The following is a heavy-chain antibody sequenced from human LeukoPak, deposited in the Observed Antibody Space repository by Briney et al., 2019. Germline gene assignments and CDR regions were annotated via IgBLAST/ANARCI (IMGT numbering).Heavy chain of an antibody. CDR1: GFSFSTYS. CDR2: IVGSSSNT. Sequence: GGSLRLSCTASGFSFSTYSMNWVRQAPGKGLEWVSYIVGSSSNTYYADSVRGRFTISRDNAKNSLYLQMGSLRAEDTAVYYYATDTPETAAFDYWGQGTLVTVSS. D-gene: IGHD1-1*01. J-gene: IGHJ4*02. CDR3: ATDTPETAAFDY. V-gene: IGHV3-48*04.